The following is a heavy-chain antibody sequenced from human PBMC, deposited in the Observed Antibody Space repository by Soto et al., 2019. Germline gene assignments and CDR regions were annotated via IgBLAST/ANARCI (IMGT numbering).Heavy chain of an antibody. CDR1: GFTFNNYA. D-gene: IGHD2-15*01. Sequence: GGSLRLSCAASGFTFNNYAMNWVRQAPGKGLEWVATISATGGSTYYADSVKGRFTISRDNSKNTLYLQMNGLRVEDTAVYYGADDRGAGSFDYWGQGTLVTVSS. CDR2: ISATGGST. V-gene: IGHV3-23*01. J-gene: IGHJ4*02. CDR3: ADDRGAGSFDY.